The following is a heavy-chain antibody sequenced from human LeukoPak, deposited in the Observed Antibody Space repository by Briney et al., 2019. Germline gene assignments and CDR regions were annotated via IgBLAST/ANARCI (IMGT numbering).Heavy chain of an antibody. J-gene: IGHJ4*02. V-gene: IGHV3-30-3*01. CDR1: GFTFSSYA. CDR2: ISYDGSNK. D-gene: IGHD3-22*01. CDR3: AKGFYESSEYYFDY. Sequence: PGGSLRLSCAASGFTFSSYAMHWVRQAPGKGLEWVAVISYDGSNKYYADSVKGRFTISRDNSKNTLYLQMNSLRAEDTAVYYCAKGFYESSEYYFDYGGQGTLVTVSS.